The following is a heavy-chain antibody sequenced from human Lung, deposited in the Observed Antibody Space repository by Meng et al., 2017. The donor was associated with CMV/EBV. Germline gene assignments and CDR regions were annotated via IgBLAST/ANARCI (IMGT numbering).Heavy chain of an antibody. CDR2: VNPVSDDT. D-gene: IGHD6-19*01. V-gene: IGHV1-2*06. CDR3: AKSSDNGWSS. Sequence: VQLVQSGAEVKRPGASVKISCQASGYTFSGFYMNWARQAPGHGLEWLGRVNPVSDDTHYARKFVGRLTVTRGATINTAFMELTSLRPDDTAVYYCAKSSDNGWSSWGPGTLVTVSS. CDR1: GYTFSGFY. J-gene: IGHJ4*01.